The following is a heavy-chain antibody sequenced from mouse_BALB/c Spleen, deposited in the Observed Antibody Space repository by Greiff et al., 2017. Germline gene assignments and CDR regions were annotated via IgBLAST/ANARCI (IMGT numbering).Heavy chain of an antibody. CDR1: GYSITSGYY. CDR3: ARDDGYY. V-gene: IGHV3-6*02. D-gene: IGHD2-3*01. CDR2: ISYDGSN. Sequence: EVKLLESGPGLVKPSQSLSLTCSVTGYSITSGYYWNWIRQFPGNKLEWMGYISYDGSNNYNPSLKNRISITRDTSKNQFFLKLNSVTTEDTATYYCARDDGYYWGQGTSVTVSS. J-gene: IGHJ4*01.